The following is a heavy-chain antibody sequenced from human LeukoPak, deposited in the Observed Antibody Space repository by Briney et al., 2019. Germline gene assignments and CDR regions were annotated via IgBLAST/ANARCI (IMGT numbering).Heavy chain of an antibody. CDR2: IGTGT. Sequence: PGGSLRLSCAASGFTFNNYPMNWVRQAPGKGLEWVSTIGTGTYYADSVKGRFTISRDNSKNTPYLQMNSLGAEDTAIYYCAKYLSEGSRRWFDPWGQGTLVTVSS. V-gene: IGHV3-23*01. CDR1: GFTFNNYP. J-gene: IGHJ5*02. CDR3: AKYLSEGSRRWFDP. D-gene: IGHD1-26*01.